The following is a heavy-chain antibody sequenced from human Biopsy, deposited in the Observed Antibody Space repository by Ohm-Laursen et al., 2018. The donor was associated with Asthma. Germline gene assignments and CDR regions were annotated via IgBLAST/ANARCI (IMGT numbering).Heavy chain of an antibody. Sequence: SLRLSCAASGFTFSSYAMHWVRQAPGKGLEWVAVISYDGSNKYYADSVKGRFTIPRDNSKNTLYLQMNSLRAEDTAVYYCARDLHPTNHLGELSEGFDYWGQGALVTVSS. J-gene: IGHJ4*02. V-gene: IGHV3-30-3*01. CDR1: GFTFSSYA. CDR2: ISYDGSNK. CDR3: ARDLHPTNHLGELSEGFDY. D-gene: IGHD3-16*02.